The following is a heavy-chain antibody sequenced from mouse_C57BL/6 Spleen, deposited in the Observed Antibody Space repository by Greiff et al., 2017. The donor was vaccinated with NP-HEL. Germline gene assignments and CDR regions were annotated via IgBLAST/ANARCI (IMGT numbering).Heavy chain of an antibody. J-gene: IGHJ4*01. CDR2: IYPGDGDT. V-gene: IGHV1-82*01. Sequence: QVHVKQSGPELVKPGASVKISCKASGYAFSSSWMNWVKQRPGKGLEWIGRIYPGDGDTNYNGKFKGKATLTADKSSSTAYMQLSSLTSEDSAVYFCARVQLRLDAMDYWGQGTSVTVSS. CDR3: ARVQLRLDAMDY. CDR1: GYAFSSSW. D-gene: IGHD3-2*02.